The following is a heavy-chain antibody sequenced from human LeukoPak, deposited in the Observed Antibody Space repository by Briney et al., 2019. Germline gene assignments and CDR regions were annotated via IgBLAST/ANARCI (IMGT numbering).Heavy chain of an antibody. D-gene: IGHD6-6*01. Sequence: GGSLRLSCAASGFTFSGSALHWVRQASGKGLEWVGRIRSNTNTYATAYGAPVKGRFTISRDDSKNTAYLQMNSLKTEDTAVYYCTRGQLGPNAFDIWGQGTMVTVSS. CDR3: TRGQLGPNAFDI. CDR2: IRSNTNTYAT. V-gene: IGHV3-73*01. J-gene: IGHJ3*02. CDR1: GFTFSGSA.